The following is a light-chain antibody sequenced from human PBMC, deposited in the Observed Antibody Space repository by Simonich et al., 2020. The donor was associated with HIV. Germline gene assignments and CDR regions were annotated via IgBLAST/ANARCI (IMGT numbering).Light chain of an antibody. J-gene: IGKJ2*01. CDR2: WAS. Sequence: DIVMTQSPNFLAVSLGERATINCKSSQSVLYSSNNKNYLAWYQQKPGQPPKLLIYWASTRESGVPDRFSGSGSGPDFTLTISSLQAEDVAVYYCQQYYDTPYTFGQGTKLEIK. CDR1: QSVLYSSNNKNY. CDR3: QQYYDTPYT. V-gene: IGKV4-1*01.